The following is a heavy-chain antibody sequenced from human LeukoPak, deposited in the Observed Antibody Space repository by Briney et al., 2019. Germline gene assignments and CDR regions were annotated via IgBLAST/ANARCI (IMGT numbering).Heavy chain of an antibody. CDR1: GFTFSSYG. CDR2: IPYDGSNK. V-gene: IGHV3-30*03. Sequence: GRSLRLSCAASGFTFSSYGMHWVRQAPGKGLEWVAVIPYDGSNKYYADSVKGRFTISRDNSKNTLYLQMNSLRAEDTAVYYCASGGIQLWFDYWGQGTLVTVSS. D-gene: IGHD5-18*01. CDR3: ASGGIQLWFDY. J-gene: IGHJ5*01.